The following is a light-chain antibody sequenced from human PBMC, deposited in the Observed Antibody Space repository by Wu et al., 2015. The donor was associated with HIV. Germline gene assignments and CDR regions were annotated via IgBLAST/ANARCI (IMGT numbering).Light chain of an antibody. CDR1: QSVDSTY. J-gene: IGKJ2*01. V-gene: IGKV3-20*01. CDR3: QHYGNSLYT. Sequence: EIVLTQSPGTLSLSPGERATLSCRASQSVDSTYLAWYQQKPGQAPRLLIYGASSRATGIPDRFSGSGSGTDFTLTISRLEPEDFAVYYCQHYGNSLYTFGQGPSWRSN. CDR2: GAS.